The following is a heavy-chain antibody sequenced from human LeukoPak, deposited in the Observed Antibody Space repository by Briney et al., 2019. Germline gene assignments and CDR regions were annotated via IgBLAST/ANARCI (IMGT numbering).Heavy chain of an antibody. Sequence: SETLSLTCTVSGGSISSSSYYWGWIRQPPGKGLEWIGSIYYSGSTYYNPSLKSRVTISVDTSKNQFSLKLSSVTAADTAVYYCARHRAAVVPAAIEEGFDYWGQGTLVTVSS. V-gene: IGHV4-39*01. D-gene: IGHD2-2*02. CDR3: ARHRAAVVPAAIEEGFDY. CDR1: GGSISSSSYY. J-gene: IGHJ4*02. CDR2: IYYSGST.